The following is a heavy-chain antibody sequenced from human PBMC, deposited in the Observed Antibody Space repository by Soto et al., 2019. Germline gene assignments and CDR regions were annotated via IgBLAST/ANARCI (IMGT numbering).Heavy chain of an antibody. CDR3: AGVEDEGGSYYD. D-gene: IGHD1-26*01. J-gene: IGHJ4*02. CDR2: ISYDGFNK. Sequence: QVHLVESGGGVVHTGRSLRLSCAASGFTFNTYAMHWVRQAPGKGLEWVAVISYDGFNKYYTDSVKGRFTISRDNSKNTLYLQMHSLKPEDSAVYYCAGVEDEGGSYYDWGQGTLVTVSS. CDR1: GFTFNTYA. V-gene: IGHV3-30*10.